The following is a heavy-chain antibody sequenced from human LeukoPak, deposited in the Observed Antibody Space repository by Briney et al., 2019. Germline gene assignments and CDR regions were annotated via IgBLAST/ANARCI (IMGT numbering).Heavy chain of an antibody. Sequence: SETLSLTCTVSGGSISSSSYYWGWICQPPGKGLEWIGSIYYSGSTYYNPSLKSRVTISVDTSKNQFSLKLSSVTAADTAVYYCASWTNYYDSSAYFDYWGQGTLVTISS. CDR2: IYYSGST. CDR3: ASWTNYYDSSAYFDY. J-gene: IGHJ4*02. CDR1: GGSISSSSYY. D-gene: IGHD3-22*01. V-gene: IGHV4-39*07.